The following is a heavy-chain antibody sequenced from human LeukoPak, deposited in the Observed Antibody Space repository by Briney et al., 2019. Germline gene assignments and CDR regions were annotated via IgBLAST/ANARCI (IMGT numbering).Heavy chain of an antibody. CDR1: GYTFTGYY. D-gene: IGHD3-22*01. Sequence: ASVKVSCKASGYTFTGYYMHWVRQAPGQGLERMGWINPNSGGTNYAQKFQGRVTTTRDTSISTAYMELSRLRSDDTAVYYCARGDYYDSSGYFRVPWFDPWGQGTLVTVSS. J-gene: IGHJ5*02. V-gene: IGHV1-2*02. CDR2: INPNSGGT. CDR3: ARGDYYDSSGYFRVPWFDP.